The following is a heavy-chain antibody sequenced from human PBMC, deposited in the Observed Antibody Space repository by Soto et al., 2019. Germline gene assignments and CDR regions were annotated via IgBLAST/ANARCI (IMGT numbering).Heavy chain of an antibody. Sequence: GGSLRLSCAASGFTFSSYGMHWVRQAPGKGLEWVAVIWYDGNKKYYADPVKGQFTISRDNSKNTLYLQMNSLRAEDTAVYYCAKEGGWYSGVYWGQGTLVTVSS. V-gene: IGHV3-33*06. CDR1: GFTFSSYG. D-gene: IGHD6-19*01. CDR2: IWYDGNKK. CDR3: AKEGGWYSGVY. J-gene: IGHJ4*02.